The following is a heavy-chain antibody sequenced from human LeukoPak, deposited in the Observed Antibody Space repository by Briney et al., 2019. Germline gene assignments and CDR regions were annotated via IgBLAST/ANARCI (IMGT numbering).Heavy chain of an antibody. CDR2: IYHSGST. CDR1: GGSISSSNW. J-gene: IGHJ4*02. D-gene: IGHD4-17*01. V-gene: IGHV4-4*02. Sequence: SGTLSLTCAVSGGSISSSNWWSWVRQPPGKGLEWIGEIYHSGSTNYNTSLKSRVTISVDTSKNQFSLKLNSVTAADTAVYYCARMGNPATVTTDYWGQGTLVTVSS. CDR3: ARMGNPATVTTDY.